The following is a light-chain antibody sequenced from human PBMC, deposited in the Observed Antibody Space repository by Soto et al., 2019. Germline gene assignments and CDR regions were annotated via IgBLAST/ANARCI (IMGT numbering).Light chain of an antibody. J-gene: IGKJ1*01. Sequence: DIQMTQSPSTLSASVGDRVTITCRASQSISSWLAWYQQKPGKAPKLLIYDASSLESGVPSRFSGSGSGTEFTLTISSLQPDDFAPYYCPHRGTFGQGTKVDIK. CDR3: PHRGT. V-gene: IGKV1-5*01. CDR1: QSISSW. CDR2: DAS.